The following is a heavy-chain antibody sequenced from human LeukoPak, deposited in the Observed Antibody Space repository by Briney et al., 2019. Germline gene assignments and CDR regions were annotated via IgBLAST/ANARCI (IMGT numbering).Heavy chain of an antibody. V-gene: IGHV3-21*01. CDR3: ARGLKDYGDYLRRSELDY. CDR2: ISSSSYI. Sequence: KTGGSLRLSCAASGFTFSSYSMNWVRQAPGKGLEWVSSISSSSYIYYADSVKGRFTISRDNAKNSLYLQMNSLRAEDTAVYYCARGLKDYGDYLRRSELDYWGQGTLVTVSS. CDR1: GFTFSSYS. D-gene: IGHD4-17*01. J-gene: IGHJ4*02.